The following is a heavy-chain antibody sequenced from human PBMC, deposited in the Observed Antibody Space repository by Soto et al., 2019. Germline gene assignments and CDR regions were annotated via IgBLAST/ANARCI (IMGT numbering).Heavy chain of an antibody. D-gene: IGHD5-12*01. V-gene: IGHV3-9*01. CDR3: ASGGSGYDYVISDY. CDR1: GFTFDDYA. CDR2: ISWNSGSI. J-gene: IGHJ4*02. Sequence: GGSLRLSCAASGFTFDDYAMHWVRQAPGKGLEWVSGISWNSGSIGYADSVKGRFTISRDNAKNSLYLQMNSLRAEDTALYYCASGGSGYDYVISDYWGQGTLVTVSS.